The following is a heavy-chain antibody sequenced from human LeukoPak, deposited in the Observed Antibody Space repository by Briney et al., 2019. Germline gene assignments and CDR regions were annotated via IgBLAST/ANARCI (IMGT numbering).Heavy chain of an antibody. CDR3: ARVDPVMAYYFDL. Sequence: SGGSLILSCAASGLTVSTNCMTWVRQAPGKGLEWVSTIYSGGTTYYADSVMGRFTISRHNSRNTLYLQMNSLRAEDTAVYYCARVDPVMAYYFDLWGQGTLVTVSS. V-gene: IGHV3-53*04. J-gene: IGHJ4*02. D-gene: IGHD5-18*01. CDR2: IYSGGTT. CDR1: GLTVSTNC.